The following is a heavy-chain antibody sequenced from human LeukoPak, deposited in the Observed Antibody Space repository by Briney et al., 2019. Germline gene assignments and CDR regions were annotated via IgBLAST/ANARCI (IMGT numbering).Heavy chain of an antibody. V-gene: IGHV4-31*03. Sequence: SQTLSLTCTVSGGSISSGGYYWSWIRQHPGKGLEWIGYIYYSGSTYYNPSLKSRVTISVDTSKNQFSLKLSSVTAAGTAVYYCARLAARPSYYFDYWGQGTLVTVSS. CDR3: ARLAARPSYYFDY. CDR1: GGSISSGGYY. D-gene: IGHD6-6*01. J-gene: IGHJ4*02. CDR2: IYYSGST.